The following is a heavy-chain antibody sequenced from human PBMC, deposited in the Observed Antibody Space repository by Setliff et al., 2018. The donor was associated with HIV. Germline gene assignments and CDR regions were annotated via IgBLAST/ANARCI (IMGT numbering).Heavy chain of an antibody. J-gene: IGHJ6*03. CDR1: GGSISSSSYY. Sequence: PSETLSLTCIVSGGSISSSSYYWGWIRQPPGKGLEWIGTVYYSGSTYYNPSLKSRVTISVDTSENQFSLKLSSVTAADTAVYYCAKRTGVVPAAIVYYYMDVWGKGTTVTVSS. D-gene: IGHD2-2*01. V-gene: IGHV4-39*07. CDR2: VYYSGST. CDR3: AKRTGVVPAAIVYYYMDV.